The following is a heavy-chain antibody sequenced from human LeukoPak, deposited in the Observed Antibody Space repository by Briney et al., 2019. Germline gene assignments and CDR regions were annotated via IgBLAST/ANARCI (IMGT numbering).Heavy chain of an antibody. Sequence: GASVKVSCKASGYTFTSYYMHWVRQAPGQGLEWMGWISAYNGNTNYAQKLQGRVTMTTDTSTSTAYMELRSLRSDDTAVYYCARDYSYYYYYYMDVWGKGTTVTVSS. CDR3: ARDYSYYYYYYMDV. D-gene: IGHD1-26*01. V-gene: IGHV1-18*04. CDR2: ISAYNGNT. CDR1: GYTFTSYY. J-gene: IGHJ6*03.